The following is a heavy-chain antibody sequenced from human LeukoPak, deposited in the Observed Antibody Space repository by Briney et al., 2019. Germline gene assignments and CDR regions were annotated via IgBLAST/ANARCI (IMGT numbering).Heavy chain of an antibody. D-gene: IGHD2-15*01. V-gene: IGHV1-2*02. J-gene: IGHJ3*01. CDR2: IDPNSGDT. Sequence: ASLRVSFEGSGYSFNVYYMHWVRQAPGQGLQWMGWIDPNSGDTVYGQKSKSRVTMTRDISITTAYMELTSLTSDDSAVYYCVTSGGLPSNTLSVWGHGTLLTVSS. CDR1: GYSFNVYY. CDR3: VTSGGLPSNTLSV.